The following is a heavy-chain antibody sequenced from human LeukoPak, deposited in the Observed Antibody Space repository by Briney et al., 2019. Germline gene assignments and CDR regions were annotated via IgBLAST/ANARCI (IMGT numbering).Heavy chain of an antibody. V-gene: IGHV3-23*01. CDR3: ANEAGHRPEYKYFQH. D-gene: IGHD2/OR15-2a*01. CDR1: GFTFSSYA. CDR2: ISGSGGST. J-gene: IGHJ1*01. Sequence: GGSLRLSCAASGFTFSSYAMSWVRQAPGKGLEWVSAISGSGGSTYYADSVKGRFTISRDNSKNTLYLQMNSLIAEDTAVYYCANEAGHRPEYKYFQHWGQGTLVTVSS.